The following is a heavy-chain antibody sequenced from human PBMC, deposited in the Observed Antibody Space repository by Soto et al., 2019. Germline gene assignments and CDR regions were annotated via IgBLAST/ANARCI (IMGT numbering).Heavy chain of an antibody. J-gene: IGHJ4*02. V-gene: IGHV3-30*18. Sequence: GGSLRLSCAASGFTFSSYGMNWVRQAPGKGLEWVAIISYDGSDKYYADSVKGRFTISRDNSKNTLYLQMNSLRGEDTAVYYCAKNPESYAWGLEGYCDYWGQGTQVTVSS. CDR1: GFTFSSYG. CDR3: AKNPESYAWGLEGYCDY. D-gene: IGHD3-16*01. CDR2: ISYDGSDK.